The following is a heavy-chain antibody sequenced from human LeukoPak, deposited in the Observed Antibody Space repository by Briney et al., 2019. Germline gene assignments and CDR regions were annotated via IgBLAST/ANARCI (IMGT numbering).Heavy chain of an antibody. V-gene: IGHV3-23*01. D-gene: IGHD3-3*01. Sequence: GGSLRLSCAASGFTFSSYAMSWVRQAPGKGLEWVSAISGSGGSTYYADSVKGRLTISRDNSKNTLYLQMNSLRAEDTAVYYCANDIGVVILYYFDYWGQGTLVTVSS. CDR1: GFTFSSYA. CDR3: ANDIGVVILYYFDY. CDR2: ISGSGGST. J-gene: IGHJ4*02.